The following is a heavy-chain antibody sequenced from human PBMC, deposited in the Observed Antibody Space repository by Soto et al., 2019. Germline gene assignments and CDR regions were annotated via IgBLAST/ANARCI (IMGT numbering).Heavy chain of an antibody. D-gene: IGHD6-13*01. J-gene: IGHJ6*02. V-gene: IGHV5-51*01. Sequence: PGESLKISCKGSGYSFTSYWIGWVRQMPGKGLEWMGIIYPGDSDTRYSPSFQGQVTISADKSISTAYLQWSSLKASDTAMYYCARTAAAGKYYYGLDVWGQGTTVTVSS. CDR2: IYPGDSDT. CDR1: GYSFTSYW. CDR3: ARTAAAGKYYYGLDV.